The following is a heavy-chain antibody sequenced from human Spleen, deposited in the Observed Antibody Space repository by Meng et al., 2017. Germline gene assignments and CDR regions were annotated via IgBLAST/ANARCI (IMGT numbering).Heavy chain of an antibody. CDR1: GYSFTSYW. J-gene: IGHJ4*02. CDR2: IYPGDSDT. V-gene: IGHV5-51*01. CDR3: ARDGLSLAGAGTSIDY. D-gene: IGHD6-13*01. Sequence: GESLKISCKGSGYSFTSYWIGWVRQMPGKGLEWMGIIYPGDSDTRYSPSFQGQVTISADKSISTAYLQWSSLKASDTAMYYCARDGLSLAGAGTSIDYWGQGTLVTVSS.